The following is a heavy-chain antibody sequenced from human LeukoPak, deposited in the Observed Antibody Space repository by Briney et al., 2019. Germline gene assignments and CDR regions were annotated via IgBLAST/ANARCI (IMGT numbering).Heavy chain of an antibody. D-gene: IGHD3-10*01. J-gene: IGHJ4*02. Sequence: ASVKVSCKASGGTFSSHAIAWVRQAPGQGPEWMGGIIPISGTANYAQKFQGRVTITTDESTSTAYMELSSLTSDDTAVYYCARERADQDYYGSGTFDYWGQGTLVTVSS. CDR3: ARERADQDYYGSGTFDY. V-gene: IGHV1-69*05. CDR1: GGTFSSHA. CDR2: IIPISGTA.